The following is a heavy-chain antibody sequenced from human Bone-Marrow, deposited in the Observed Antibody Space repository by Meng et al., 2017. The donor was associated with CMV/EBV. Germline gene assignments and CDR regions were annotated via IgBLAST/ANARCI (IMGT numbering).Heavy chain of an antibody. CDR2: IYYSGST. V-gene: IGHV4-39*01. CDR1: GGSISSSSYY. D-gene: IGHD3-3*01. CDR3: ARLTIFGVVIAFEC. J-gene: IGHJ4*02. Sequence: SETLSLTCTVSGGSISSSSYYWGWIRQPPGKGLEWIGSIYYSGSTYYNPSLKSRVTISVDTSKNQFSLKLSSVTAADTAVYYCARLTIFGVVIAFECWGQGTLVTDSS.